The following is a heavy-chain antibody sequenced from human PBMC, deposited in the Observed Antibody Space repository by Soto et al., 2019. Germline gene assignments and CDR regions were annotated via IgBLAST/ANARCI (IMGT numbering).Heavy chain of an antibody. J-gene: IGHJ4*02. CDR2: MNPNTGNS. V-gene: IGHV1-8*01. D-gene: IGHD3-3*01. CDR1: GYTFTSYD. Sequence: ASVKVSCKASGYTFTSYDIYWVRQATGQGLEWMGWMNPNTGNSGYAQKFQGRVTMTSDNSISTAHMELSSLSSEATAGYYCASRAEINGLNGFGADQYYFDFWGQGTLVTVSS. CDR3: ASRAEINGLNGFGADQYYFDF.